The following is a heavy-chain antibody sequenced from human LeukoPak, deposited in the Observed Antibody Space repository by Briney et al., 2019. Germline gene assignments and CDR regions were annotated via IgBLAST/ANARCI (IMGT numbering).Heavy chain of an antibody. CDR3: AREAPGDAFDI. Sequence: GGSLRLSCAASGFTFNSYVMHWVRQAPGQGLEWVALIWYDGSIKHYTDSVKGRFTVSRDNFKSILNLQMDSLRDEDTAVYYCAREAPGDAFDIWGQGTMVTVSS. CDR2: IWYDGSIK. V-gene: IGHV3-33*01. J-gene: IGHJ3*02. CDR1: GFTFNSYV.